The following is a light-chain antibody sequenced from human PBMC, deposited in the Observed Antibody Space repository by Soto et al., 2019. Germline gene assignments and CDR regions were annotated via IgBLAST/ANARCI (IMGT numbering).Light chain of an antibody. CDR3: SSYAGSSTYV. V-gene: IGLV2-8*01. CDR2: EVN. J-gene: IGLJ1*01. Sequence: QSALTPPPSASGSPGQSVTISCTGTISDVGGYNYVAWYQQHPGKAPKLMIYEVNKRPSGVPDRFSGSKSGSTASLIVSGLQAEDEAEYYCSSYAGSSTYVFGTGTKLTVL. CDR1: ISDVGGYNY.